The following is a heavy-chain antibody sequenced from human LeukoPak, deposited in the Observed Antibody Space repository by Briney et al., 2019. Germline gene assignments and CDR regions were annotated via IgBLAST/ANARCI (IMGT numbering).Heavy chain of an antibody. J-gene: IGHJ4*02. CDR2: ISWDGGRT. CDR3: ASLRRYYDFWSGYYGGYYFDY. D-gene: IGHD3-3*01. Sequence: GGSLRLSCAASGFSFEDYTMHWVRQAPGRGLEWVSLISWDGGRTYYADSVKGRFTISRDNAKNSLYLQMNSLRAEDTAVYYCASLRRYYDFWSGYYGGYYFDYWGQGTLVTVSS. CDR1: GFSFEDYT. V-gene: IGHV3-43*01.